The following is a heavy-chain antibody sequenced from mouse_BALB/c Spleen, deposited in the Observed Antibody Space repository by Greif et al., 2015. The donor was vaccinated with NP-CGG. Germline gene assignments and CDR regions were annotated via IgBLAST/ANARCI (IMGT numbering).Heavy chain of an antibody. D-gene: IGHD2-14*01. V-gene: IGHV1S41*01. CDR1: GYTFTSYW. J-gene: IGHJ1*01. CDR2: IAPGSGSI. Sequence: DLVKPGASVKLSCKASGYTFTSYWINWIKQRPGQGLEWIGRIAPGSGSIYYNEMFKGKATLTVDTSSSTAYIQLSSLSSEDSAVYFCARGYGSYWYFDVWGAGTTVTVSS. CDR3: ARGYGSYWYFDV.